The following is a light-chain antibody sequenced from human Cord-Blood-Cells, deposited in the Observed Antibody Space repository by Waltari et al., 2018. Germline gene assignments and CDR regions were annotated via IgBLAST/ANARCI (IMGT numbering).Light chain of an antibody. CDR2: GAS. CDR3: HQSSSLPHT. J-gene: IGKJ4*01. Sequence: EIVLTQSPGTLSLSPGERATLSCRASQSVSSSYLAWYQQKPGQAPRLLIYGASSRATGIPDRFSGSGSGTDFTLTINSLEAEDAATYYCHQSSSLPHTFGGGTKVEIK. V-gene: IGKV3-20*01. CDR1: QSVSSSY.